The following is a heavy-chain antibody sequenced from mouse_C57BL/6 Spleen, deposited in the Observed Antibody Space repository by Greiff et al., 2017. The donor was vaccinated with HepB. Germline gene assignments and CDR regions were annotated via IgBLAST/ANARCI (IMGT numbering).Heavy chain of an antibody. CDR1: GFTFSDYY. J-gene: IGHJ4*01. V-gene: IGHV5-16*01. CDR3: ARGLRLRDYYAMDY. CDR2: INYDGSST. Sequence: EVKLMESEGGLVQPGSSMKLSCTASGFTFSDYYMAWVRQVPEKGLEWVANINYDGSSTYYLDSLKSRFIISRDNAKNILDLQMSSLKSEDTATYYCARGLRLRDYYAMDYWGQGTSVTVSS. D-gene: IGHD3-2*02.